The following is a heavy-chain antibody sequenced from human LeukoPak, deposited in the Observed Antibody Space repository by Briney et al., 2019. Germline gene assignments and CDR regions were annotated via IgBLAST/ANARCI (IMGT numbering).Heavy chain of an antibody. J-gene: IGHJ4*02. CDR2: IYYSGST. CDR1: GGSISSSSYY. CDR3: ARDVQRRFDC. V-gene: IGHV4-39*02. Sequence: SETLSLTCTVSGGSISSSSYYWGWIRQPPGKGLEWIGSIYYSGSTYYNPSLKSRVTISVDTSKNQLSLQLNSVTPEDTAAYYCARDVQRRFDCWGQGTLVTVSS. D-gene: IGHD6-25*01.